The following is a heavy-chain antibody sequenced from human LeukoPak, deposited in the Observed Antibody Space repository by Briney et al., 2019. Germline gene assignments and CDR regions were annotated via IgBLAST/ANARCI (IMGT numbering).Heavy chain of an antibody. CDR3: AMSYYDRRDY. V-gene: IGHV1-69*02. D-gene: IGHD3-3*01. J-gene: IGHJ4*02. CDR1: GGTFSSYT. Sequence: GASVRVSCKASGGTFSSYTISWVRQAPGQGLEGMGRIIPILGIANYAQKFKGRVTITADKSTSTAYMELSSLRSEDTAVYYCAMSYYDRRDYWRQGTLVTVSS. CDR2: IIPILGIA.